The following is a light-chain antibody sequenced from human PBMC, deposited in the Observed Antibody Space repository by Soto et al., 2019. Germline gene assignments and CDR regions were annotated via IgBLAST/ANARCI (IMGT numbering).Light chain of an antibody. V-gene: IGLV2-14*01. J-gene: IGLJ2*01. CDR2: EVS. Sequence: QSVLTQPASVSGSPGQSSTISCTGTSSDVGGYNYVSWYQQHPGKAPKLMISEVSNRPSGVSDRFSGSKSGNTASLTISGLQAEDEADYYCSSYTSNNTPVFGGGTKLTVL. CDR3: SSYTSNNTPV. CDR1: SSDVGGYNY.